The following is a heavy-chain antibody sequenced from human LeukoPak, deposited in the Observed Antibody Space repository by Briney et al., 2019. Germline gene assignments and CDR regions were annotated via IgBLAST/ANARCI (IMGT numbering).Heavy chain of an antibody. CDR1: GFTFNSHA. J-gene: IGHJ4*02. Sequence: GGSLRLSCAASGFTFNSHAMHWVRQAPGKGLEWVAFISYEGSTEYYAESVKGRFTVSRDNSKNTPYLQVNSLRAEDTAVYYCARDLSGRYVWDYWGQGTLVSVPS. CDR2: ISYEGSTE. D-gene: IGHD1-26*01. CDR3: ARDLSGRYVWDY. V-gene: IGHV3-33*05.